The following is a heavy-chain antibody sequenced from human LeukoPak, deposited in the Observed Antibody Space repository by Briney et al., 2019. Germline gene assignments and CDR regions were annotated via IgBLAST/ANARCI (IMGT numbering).Heavy chain of an antibody. J-gene: IGHJ4*02. Sequence: GGSLRLSCAASGFPVSSNYMSWVRQAPGKGLEWVSVIYSGGSTYYADSVKGRFTISRDNSKNTLYLQMNSLRAEDTAMYYCARDTNGDVGGFDYWGQGTLVTVSS. CDR3: ARDTNGDVGGFDY. CDR2: IYSGGST. D-gene: IGHD2-8*01. CDR1: GFPVSSNY. V-gene: IGHV3-66*02.